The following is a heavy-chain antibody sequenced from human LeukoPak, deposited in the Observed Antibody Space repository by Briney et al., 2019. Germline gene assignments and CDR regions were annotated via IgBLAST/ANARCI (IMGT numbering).Heavy chain of an antibody. CDR1: GYTLTELS. J-gene: IGHJ6*03. Sequence: ASVKVSCKVSGYTLTELSMHWVRQAPGKGLEWMRGFDPEDGETIYAQKFQGRVTMTEDTSTDTAYMELSSLRSEDTAVYYCATDLCSSTSCRGNYYYYMDVWGKGTTVTVSS. CDR2: FDPEDGET. V-gene: IGHV1-24*01. D-gene: IGHD2-2*01. CDR3: ATDLCSSTSCRGNYYYYMDV.